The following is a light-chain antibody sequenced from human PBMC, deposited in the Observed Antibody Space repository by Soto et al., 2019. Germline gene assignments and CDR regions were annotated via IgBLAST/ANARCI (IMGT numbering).Light chain of an antibody. CDR2: DVN. V-gene: IGLV2-8*01. CDR3: ISYAGSNKPA. CDR1: SSDVGGYNY. Sequence: QSALTQPPSASGSPGQSVAISCSGTSSDVGGYNYVSWYQQHPGTAPKLMIYDVNKRPSGVPDRFSGSKSGNTASLTVSGLQAEDEDDYYCISYAGSNKPAFGGGTKVTVL. J-gene: IGLJ2*01.